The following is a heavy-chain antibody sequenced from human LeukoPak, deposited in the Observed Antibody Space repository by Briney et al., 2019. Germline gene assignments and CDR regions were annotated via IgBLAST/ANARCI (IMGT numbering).Heavy chain of an antibody. CDR3: ARDPRNVGLAP. D-gene: IGHD2-15*01. J-gene: IGHJ5*02. CDR1: GFTFSSYW. CDR2: NNGDGSTT. V-gene: IGHV3-74*01. Sequence: GGSLRLSCAASGFTFSSYWMSWVRQAPGKGLMYISRNNGDGSTTNYADVVKGRFTMSRDNVKNTLYLQMNSLRVEDTAVYYCARDPRNVGLAPWGQGTLVTVSS.